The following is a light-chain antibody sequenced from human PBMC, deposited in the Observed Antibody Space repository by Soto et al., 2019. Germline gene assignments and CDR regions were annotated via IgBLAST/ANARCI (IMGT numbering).Light chain of an antibody. V-gene: IGLV1-44*01. J-gene: IGLJ1*01. CDR2: RNT. Sequence: QAVVTQPPSVSGTPGQRVTISCSGSRSKIGSTNVYWFQQLSGTAPKLLIYRNTQRPSGVPDRFSGSKSGNTASLTVSGLQTEDEADYYCSAYAGSNNFVFGSGTKVTVL. CDR3: SAYAGSNNFV. CDR1: RSKIGSTN.